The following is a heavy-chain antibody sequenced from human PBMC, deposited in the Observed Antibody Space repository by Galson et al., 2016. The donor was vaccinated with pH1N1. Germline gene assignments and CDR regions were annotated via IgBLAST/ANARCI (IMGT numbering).Heavy chain of an antibody. CDR1: GYTFIDYP. V-gene: IGHV1-3*04. Sequence: SVKVSCKASGYTFIDYPMHWVRQAPGQGLEWMGWIHTGTGDTRYSPKFQGRVTLTRDTSATTTYLELRGLGFQDTAVFYCATNAFDYWDQGTLVTVS. J-gene: IGHJ4*02. CDR3: ATNAFDY. CDR2: IHTGTGDT.